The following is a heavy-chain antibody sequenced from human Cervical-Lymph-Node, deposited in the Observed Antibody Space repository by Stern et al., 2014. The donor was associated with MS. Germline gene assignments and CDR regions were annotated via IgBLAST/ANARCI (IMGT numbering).Heavy chain of an antibody. J-gene: IGHJ4*02. CDR3: ARRYNWNDWHYFDY. CDR2: IKQDGSEK. D-gene: IGHD1-1*01. Sequence: EKQLGGIGGALARPGGARGSPCAALGFPFFAIWVGRAPQGPGGGGGGGATIKQDGSEKYYVDSVKGRFTISRDNAKNSLYLQMNSLRAEDTAVYYCARRYNWNDWHYFDYWGQGTLVTVSS. V-gene: IGHV3-7*03. CDR1: GFPFFAIW.